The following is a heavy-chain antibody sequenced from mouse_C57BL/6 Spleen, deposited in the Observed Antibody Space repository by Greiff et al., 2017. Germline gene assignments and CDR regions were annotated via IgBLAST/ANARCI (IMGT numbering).Heavy chain of an antibody. J-gene: IGHJ3*01. V-gene: IGHV1-75*01. Sequence: QVQLKESGPELVKPGASVKISCKASGYTFTDYYINWVKQRPGQGLEWIGWIFPGSGSTYYNEKFKGKATLTVDKSSSTAYMLLSSLTSEDSAVYFCARSYGNQAWFAYWGQGTLVTVSA. CDR3: ARSYGNQAWFAY. CDR2: IFPGSGST. D-gene: IGHD2-1*01. CDR1: GYTFTDYY.